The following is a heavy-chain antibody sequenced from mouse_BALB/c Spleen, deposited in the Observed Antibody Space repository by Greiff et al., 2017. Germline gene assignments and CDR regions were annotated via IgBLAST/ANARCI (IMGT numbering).Heavy chain of an antibody. J-gene: IGHJ1*01. CDR1: GFTFSSYY. CDR2: INSNGGST. D-gene: IGHD2-14*01. CDR3: ASYRYGRYFDV. Sequence: EVQRVESGGGLVKLGGSLKLSCAASGFTFSSYYMSWVRQTPEKRLELVADINSNGGSTYYPDTVKGRFTISRDNAKNTLYLQMSSLKSEDTALYYCASYRYGRYFDVWGAGTTVTVSS. V-gene: IGHV5-6-2*01.